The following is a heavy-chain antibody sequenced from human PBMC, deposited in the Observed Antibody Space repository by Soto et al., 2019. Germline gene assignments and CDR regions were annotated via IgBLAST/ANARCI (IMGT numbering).Heavy chain of an antibody. CDR1: GYTFTGYY. CDR3: ARVYSYYDSRGYWSY. D-gene: IGHD3-22*01. J-gene: IGHJ4*02. Sequence: QVQLVQSGAEVKKPGASVKVSCKASGYTFTGYYMHWVRQAPGQGLEWMGWINPNSGGTNYAQKFQGRVTRTRNTSISTAYRELSRRRSDDPAVYYGARVYSYYDSRGYWSYWGRGPLVTVSS. CDR2: INPNSGGT. V-gene: IGHV1-2*02.